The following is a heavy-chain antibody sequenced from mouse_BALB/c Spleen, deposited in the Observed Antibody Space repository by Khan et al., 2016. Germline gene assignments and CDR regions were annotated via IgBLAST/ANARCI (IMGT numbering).Heavy chain of an antibody. CDR2: ILPGSGDT. CDR3: ARGGLYY. V-gene: IGHV1-9*01. J-gene: IGHJ4*01. Sequence: QVQLQQSGTELMTPGASVKISCKATGYTFSTYWIEWVKQRPGHGLEWIGEILPGSGDTNYNEKFMGKATITADTSSNTAYMQLSTLTSEDSAAYYCARGGLYYWGQGISVTVSS. CDR1: GYTFSTYW.